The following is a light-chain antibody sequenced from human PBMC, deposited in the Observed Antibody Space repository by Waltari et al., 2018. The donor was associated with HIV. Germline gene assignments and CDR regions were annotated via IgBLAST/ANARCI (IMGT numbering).Light chain of an antibody. CDR1: FGNIASNY. V-gene: IGLV6-57*04. J-gene: IGLJ3*02. CDR3: QAFDSGKQV. Sequence: NFMLTQPHSVSESPGKTATIPWTRSFGNIASNYVQWYPQRPGSAPTPVIFRDDARHSGVPDRFSGSLDSSSNSASLIISDLKPEDEADYDCQAFDSGKQVFGGGTRLTVL. CDR2: RDD.